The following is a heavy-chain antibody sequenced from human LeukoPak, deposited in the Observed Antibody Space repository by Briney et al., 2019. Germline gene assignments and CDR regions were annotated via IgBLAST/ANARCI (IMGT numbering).Heavy chain of an antibody. CDR2: IGPDGGTT. Sequence: SGGSLRLSCAASGFTFYTYGMHWVRQAPGKGLEYVSGIGPDGGTTYYANSVKGRFTISRDNSKCMLYLQMGSLTADDIAVYYCARGAQLTDYWGQGTLVTVSS. J-gene: IGHJ4*02. CDR3: ARGAQLTDY. D-gene: IGHD6-13*01. V-gene: IGHV3-64*01. CDR1: GFTFYTYG.